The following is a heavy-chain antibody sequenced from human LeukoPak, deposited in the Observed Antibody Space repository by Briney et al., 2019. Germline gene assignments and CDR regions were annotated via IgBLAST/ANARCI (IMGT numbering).Heavy chain of an antibody. CDR3: ARIMEYYDFTPRGFDI. CDR2: MNPNSGNT. J-gene: IGHJ3*02. V-gene: IGHV1-8*03. D-gene: IGHD3/OR15-3a*01. Sequence: ASVKVSCKSSGYTFTSYDINWVRQATGQGLEWMGWMNPNSGNTGYAQKFQGRVTITRNTSISTAYMELSSLRSEYTAVYYCARIMEYYDFTPRGFDIWGQGTMVAVSS. CDR1: GYTFTSYD.